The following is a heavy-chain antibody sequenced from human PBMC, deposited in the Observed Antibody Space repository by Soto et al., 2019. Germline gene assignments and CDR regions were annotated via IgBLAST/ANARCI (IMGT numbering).Heavy chain of an antibody. CDR3: ARQQTSRDGYNGPFDY. V-gene: IGHV5-51*01. CDR2: IYPGDSDT. Sequence: PGESLKISCKASGYSFTTYWIGWVRQMPGKGLEWMGIIYPGDSDTKYSPSLQGQVTISADTSITTAYLQWTSLKASDTAMYYCARQQTSRDGYNGPFDYWGQGTLVTVSS. CDR1: GYSFTTYW. D-gene: IGHD5-12*01. J-gene: IGHJ4*02.